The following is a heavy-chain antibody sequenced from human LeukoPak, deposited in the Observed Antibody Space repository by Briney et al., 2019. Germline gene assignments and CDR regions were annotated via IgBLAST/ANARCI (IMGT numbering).Heavy chain of an antibody. J-gene: IGHJ4*02. Sequence: AGSLRLSCAASGFTFSSYEMNWVRQAPGKGLEWVSYINSGGSTLYYADSVKGRFTISRDNAKNSLYLQMNSLRAEDTAVYYCARIHNLGILAHFDYWGQGTLVTVSS. CDR1: GFTFSSYE. CDR2: INSGGSTL. CDR3: ARIHNLGILAHFDY. D-gene: IGHD1-1*01. V-gene: IGHV3-48*03.